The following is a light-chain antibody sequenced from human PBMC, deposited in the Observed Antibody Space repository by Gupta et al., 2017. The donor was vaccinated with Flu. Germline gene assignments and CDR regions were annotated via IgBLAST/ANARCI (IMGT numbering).Light chain of an antibody. J-gene: IGKJ1*01. Sequence: DIQMTQSPSSLSASVGDRVTITCRASQSISSYLNWYQQKPGKAPKLLINAASSLPSGVPSRFSGIGSGTAFTLTISSLQADDFATYYCQQSESTPWTFGQGTKVEIK. CDR3: QQSESTPWT. CDR2: AAS. V-gene: IGKV1-39*01. CDR1: QSISSY.